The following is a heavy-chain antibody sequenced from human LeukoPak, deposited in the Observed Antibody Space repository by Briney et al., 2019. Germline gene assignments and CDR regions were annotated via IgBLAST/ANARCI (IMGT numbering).Heavy chain of an antibody. CDR2: IRSSSTTI. CDR3: ARAKRNGFDI. J-gene: IGHJ3*02. CDR1: GFTFSNYS. Sequence: PGGSLRLSCEASGFTFSNYSMNWVRQAPGKGLEWVSYIRSSSTTICYADSVKGRFTISRDNAKNSLYLQMNSLRAEDTAVYYCARAKRNGFDIWGQGTMVTVSS. V-gene: IGHV3-48*01.